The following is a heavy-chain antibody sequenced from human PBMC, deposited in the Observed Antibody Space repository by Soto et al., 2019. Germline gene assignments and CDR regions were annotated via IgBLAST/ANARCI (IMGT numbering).Heavy chain of an antibody. CDR2: ITGSGSDT. Sequence: GGSLILSCAASGFTFNNYAMGWVRQTPGKGLEWFSAITGSGSDTYYADSVKGRFTISRDNSKNTLSLQMNSLRAEDTAVYYCAKLGSSSWSPHYYFDYWGQGTLVTVSS. CDR3: AKLGSSSWSPHYYFDY. CDR1: GFTFNNYA. D-gene: IGHD2-2*01. J-gene: IGHJ4*02. V-gene: IGHV3-23*01.